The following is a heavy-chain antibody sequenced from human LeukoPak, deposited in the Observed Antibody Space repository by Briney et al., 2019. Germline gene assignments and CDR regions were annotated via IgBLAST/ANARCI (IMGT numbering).Heavy chain of an antibody. CDR2: ISGSGGST. Sequence: GGSLRLSCVTSGFIFSSYAMNWVRQAPGKGLEWVSGISGSGGSTYYADSMKGRFTISRDNSKNTLYLQMNSLRAEDTAIYHCASRPSSTWLPYFDYWGQGTLVTVSS. J-gene: IGHJ4*02. V-gene: IGHV3-23*01. CDR1: GFIFSSYA. CDR3: ASRPSSTWLPYFDY. D-gene: IGHD6-13*01.